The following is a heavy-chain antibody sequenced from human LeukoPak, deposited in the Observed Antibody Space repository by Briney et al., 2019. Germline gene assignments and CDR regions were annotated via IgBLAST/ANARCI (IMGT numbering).Heavy chain of an antibody. CDR2: ISAYNGNT. D-gene: IGHD6-13*01. Sequence: VASVKVSCKASGYTFTSYGISWVRQAPGQGLEWMGWISAYNGNTNYAQKLQGRVTMTTDTSTSTAYMELRSLRSDDTAVYYCARDYGIAAAGSWFDPWGQGTLVTVSS. J-gene: IGHJ5*02. CDR3: ARDYGIAAAGSWFDP. V-gene: IGHV1-18*01. CDR1: GYTFTSYG.